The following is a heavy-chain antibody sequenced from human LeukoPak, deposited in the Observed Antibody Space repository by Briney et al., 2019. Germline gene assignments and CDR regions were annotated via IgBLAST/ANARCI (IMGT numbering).Heavy chain of an antibody. V-gene: IGHV4-34*01. CDR2: INHSGST. Sequence: SETLSLTCAVYGGSFSGYYWSWIRQPPGEGLEWIGEINHSGSTNYNPSLKSRVTISVDTSKNQFSLKLSSVTAADTAVYYCARGVRIYYDSSGYYLPIPYYFDYWGQGTLVTVSS. D-gene: IGHD3-22*01. J-gene: IGHJ4*02. CDR1: GGSFSGYY. CDR3: ARGVRIYYDSSGYYLPIPYYFDY.